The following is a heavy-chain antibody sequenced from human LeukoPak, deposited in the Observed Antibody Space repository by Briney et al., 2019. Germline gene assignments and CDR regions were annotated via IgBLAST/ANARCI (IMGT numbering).Heavy chain of an antibody. D-gene: IGHD3-10*01. CDR3: ARESSGSYTPAYYYYMDV. V-gene: IGHV1-2*02. CDR2: INPNSGGT. CDR1: GYTFTGYY. J-gene: IGHJ6*03. Sequence: GASVKVSCKAPGYTFTGYYMHWVRQAPGQGLEWMGWINPNSGGTNYAQKFQGRVTMTRDTSISTAYMELSRLRSDDTAVYYCARESSGSYTPAYYYYMDVWGKGTTVTVSS.